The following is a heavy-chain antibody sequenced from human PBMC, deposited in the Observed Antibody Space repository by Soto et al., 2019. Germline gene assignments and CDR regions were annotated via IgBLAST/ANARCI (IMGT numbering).Heavy chain of an antibody. CDR2: ISSDETIV. V-gene: IGHV3-48*01. CDR3: AKDRLAGNFDY. CDR1: GYTFRGYG. Sequence: GGSLRLSCEGFGYTFRGYGMIWVRQAPGKGLECVSYISSDETIVNYADSVKGRFTISRDSAKSTLYLQMNGLRVEDTAVYYCAKDRLAGNFDYWGQGTQVTVSS. J-gene: IGHJ4*02.